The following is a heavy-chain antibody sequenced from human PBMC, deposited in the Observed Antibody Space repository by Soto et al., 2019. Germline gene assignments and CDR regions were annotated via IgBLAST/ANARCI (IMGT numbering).Heavy chain of an antibody. J-gene: IGHJ4*02. CDR1: GYTFTSYG. D-gene: IGHD6-13*01. CDR3: ARLLIAAAVPSNDY. Sequence: ASVKVFCKASGYTFTSYGISWVRQAPGQGLEWMGWISAYNGNTNYAQKLQGRVTMTTDTSTSTAYMELRSLRSDDTAVYYCARLLIAAAVPSNDYWGQGTLVTVSS. CDR2: ISAYNGNT. V-gene: IGHV1-18*01.